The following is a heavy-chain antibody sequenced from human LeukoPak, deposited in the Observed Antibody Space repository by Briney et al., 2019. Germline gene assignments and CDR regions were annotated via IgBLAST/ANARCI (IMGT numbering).Heavy chain of an antibody. V-gene: IGHV4-59*08. CDR3: ARHKGGSRLYSSNWFDP. Sequence: SETLSLTCTVSGGSVSSYYWSWIRQPPVKGLEWIGYIYYSGSTNYNPSLKSRVTIPVDTSKNQFSLKLSSVTAADTAVYYCARHKGGSRLYSSNWFDPWGQGTLVTVSS. D-gene: IGHD3-16*01. CDR1: GGSVSSYY. CDR2: IYYSGST. J-gene: IGHJ5*02.